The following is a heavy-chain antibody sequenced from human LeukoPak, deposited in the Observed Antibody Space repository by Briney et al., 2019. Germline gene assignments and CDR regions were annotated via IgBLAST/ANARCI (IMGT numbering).Heavy chain of an antibody. CDR2: IYYSGST. V-gene: IGHV4-39*07. J-gene: IGHJ2*01. CDR1: GGSISSSSYY. CDR3: ARDKGPYWYFDL. Sequence: SETLSLTCTVSGGSISSSSYYCGWIRQPPGKGLEWIGNIYYSGSTYYNPSLKSRVTISVDTSKNQFSLKLSSVTAADAAVYYCARDKGPYWYFDLWGRGTLVTVSS.